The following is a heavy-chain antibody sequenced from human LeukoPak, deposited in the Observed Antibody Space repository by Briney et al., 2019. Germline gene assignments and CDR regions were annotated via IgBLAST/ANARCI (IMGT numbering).Heavy chain of an antibody. Sequence: SETLSLTCTVSGGSITTHYWSWIRQPPGKGLEWIGYFYYSGSTNYNPSLKSRVTISADTSKNQFSLKLSSVTAADTAIYYCARKNAFDIWGPGAMVTVSS. V-gene: IGHV4-59*11. CDR1: GGSITTHY. J-gene: IGHJ3*02. CDR2: FYYSGST. CDR3: ARKNAFDI.